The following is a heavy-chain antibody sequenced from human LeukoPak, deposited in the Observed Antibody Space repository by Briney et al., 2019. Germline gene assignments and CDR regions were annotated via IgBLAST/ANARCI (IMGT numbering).Heavy chain of an antibody. CDR3: AKDPGGWPQDY. V-gene: IGHV3-23*01. CDR2: ISGSGGST. CDR1: GFTFSSHA. Sequence: GGSLRLSCAASGFTFSSHAMSWVRQAPGKGLEWVSAISGSGGSTYYADSVKGRVTISRDNSKNTLYLQMNSLRAEDTAVYYCAKDPGGWPQDYWGQGTLVTVSS. J-gene: IGHJ4*02. D-gene: IGHD6-19*01.